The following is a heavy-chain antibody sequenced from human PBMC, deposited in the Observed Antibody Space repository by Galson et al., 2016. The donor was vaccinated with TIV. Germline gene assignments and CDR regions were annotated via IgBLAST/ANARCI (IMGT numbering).Heavy chain of an antibody. D-gene: IGHD2-21*01. CDR1: GFTFGSYA. V-gene: IGHV3-23*05. J-gene: IGHJ3*01. Sequence: SLRLSCAGTGFTFGSYAMSWVRLAPGKGLEWVSSISSSGSTTYSADSVKGRFTISRDNSRNTLFLQMHSLRVEDTAVYYCAKRKNYGGDAFEDWGQGTLVTVSS. CDR2: ISSSGSTT. CDR3: AKRKNYGGDAFED.